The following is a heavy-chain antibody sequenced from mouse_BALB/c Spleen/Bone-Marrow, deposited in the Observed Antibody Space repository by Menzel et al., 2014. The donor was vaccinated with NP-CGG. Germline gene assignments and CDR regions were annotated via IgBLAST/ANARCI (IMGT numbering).Heavy chain of an antibody. CDR3: TGSYDYSWSPY. CDR1: GYTFTRYW. J-gene: IGHJ3*01. D-gene: IGHD2-4*01. V-gene: IGHV1-69*02. CDR2: IYPSDNYT. Sequence: QVQLQQSGAELVRPGASVKLSCKASGYTFTRYWINWVKRRPGQGLEWIGNIYPSDNYTNYDQKFKDKATLTVDKSSSTAYMQLSSPTSEDSAVYYCTGSYDYSWSPYWGQGTLVTVSA.